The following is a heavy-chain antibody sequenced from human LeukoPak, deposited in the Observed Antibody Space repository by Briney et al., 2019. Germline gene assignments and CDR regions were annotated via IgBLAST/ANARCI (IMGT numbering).Heavy chain of an antibody. V-gene: IGHV4-59*08. D-gene: IGHD1-14*01. Sequence: SETLSLTCTVSGGSISSYYWSWIRQSPGKGLEWIGYIYYGGSTNHNPSLKSRVTISVDTSKNQFSLKLSSVTAADTAVYYCARHSGPDMSKFDYWGQGTLVTVSS. J-gene: IGHJ4*02. CDR2: IYYGGST. CDR1: GGSISSYY. CDR3: ARHSGPDMSKFDY.